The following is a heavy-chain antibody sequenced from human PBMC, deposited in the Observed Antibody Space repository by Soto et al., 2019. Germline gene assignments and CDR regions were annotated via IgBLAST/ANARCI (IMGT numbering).Heavy chain of an antibody. Sequence: GASVKVSCXASGGTFSSYIISWVRQATGQGLEWMGWMNPNNGNTGYAQKFQGRVTLTRDTSISTAYMELSSLRSDDTAVYYCARDYYGSGSYYNFWGQGTQVTVSS. D-gene: IGHD3-10*01. J-gene: IGHJ4*02. CDR2: MNPNNGNT. V-gene: IGHV1-8*02. CDR3: ARDYYGSGSYYNF. CDR1: GGTFSSYI.